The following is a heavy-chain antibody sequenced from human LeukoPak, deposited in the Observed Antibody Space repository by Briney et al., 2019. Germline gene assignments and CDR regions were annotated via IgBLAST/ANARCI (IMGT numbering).Heavy chain of an antibody. CDR1: GYSISSGYY. J-gene: IGHJ4*02. V-gene: IGHV4-38-2*02. CDR3: ARGGITMVRGVIKNPYYFDY. CDR2: IYHSGST. Sequence: SETLSLTCTVSGYSISSGYYWGWIRQSPGKGLEWIGSIYHSGSTYYNPSLKSRVTISVDRSKNQFSLKLSSVTAADTAVYYCARGGITMVRGVIKNPYYFDYWGQGTLVTVSS. D-gene: IGHD3-10*01.